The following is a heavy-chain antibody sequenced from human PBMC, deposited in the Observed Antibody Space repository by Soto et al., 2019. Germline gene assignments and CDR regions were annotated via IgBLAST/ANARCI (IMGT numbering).Heavy chain of an antibody. V-gene: IGHV1-18*01. J-gene: IGHJ4*02. CDR3: ARDQQWLVPVPLNVDS. D-gene: IGHD6-19*01. CDR1: GYTFRDYG. Sequence: QVQLVQSGAEVKKPGASVKVSCKASGYTFRDYGISWVRQAPGQGLVWMGWISAFNGNTNYTKKFQDRVTVTTDTSTNTAYMELRSLRSDDTAVYYCARDQQWLVPVPLNVDSWGPGTPVSVS. CDR2: ISAFNGNT.